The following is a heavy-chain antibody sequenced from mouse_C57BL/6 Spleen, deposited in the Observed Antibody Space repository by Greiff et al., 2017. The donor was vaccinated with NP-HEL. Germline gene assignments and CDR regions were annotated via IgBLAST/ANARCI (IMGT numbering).Heavy chain of an antibody. CDR2: IYPGDGDT. J-gene: IGHJ2*01. Sequence: QVQLQQSGAELVKPGASVKISCKASGYAFSSYWMNWVKQRPGKGLEWIGQIYPGDGDTNYNGKFKGKATLTADKSSSTAYMQLSSLTSEDSAVYFCARSDYGSSLYYCDYWGQGTTLTVSS. CDR1: GYAFSSYW. CDR3: ARSDYGSSLYYCDY. D-gene: IGHD1-1*01. V-gene: IGHV1-80*01.